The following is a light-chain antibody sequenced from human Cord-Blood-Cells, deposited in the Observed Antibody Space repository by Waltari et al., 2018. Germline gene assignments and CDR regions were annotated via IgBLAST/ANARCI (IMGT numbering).Light chain of an antibody. CDR1: QSVSSY. Sequence: EIVLTQSPATLSLSPGERATLSCRASQSVSSYLAWYQQKPGQAPRLLIYDASNRATGIPARFSGRGSGTDFTLTISSLEPEDFAVYYCQQRFTFGPGTKVDIK. J-gene: IGKJ3*01. CDR2: DAS. CDR3: QQRFT. V-gene: IGKV3-11*01.